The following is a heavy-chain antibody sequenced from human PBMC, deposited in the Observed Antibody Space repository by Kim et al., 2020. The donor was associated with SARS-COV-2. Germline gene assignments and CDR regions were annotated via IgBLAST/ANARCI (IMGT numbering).Heavy chain of an antibody. CDR3: ARGPYYFDY. V-gene: IGHV4-39*07. CDR2: GRA. Sequence: GRASYEPSLEGRVTISVDPTKNPFSLELSSVTAADTAVYYCARGPYYFDYWGQGTLVTVSS. J-gene: IGHJ4*02.